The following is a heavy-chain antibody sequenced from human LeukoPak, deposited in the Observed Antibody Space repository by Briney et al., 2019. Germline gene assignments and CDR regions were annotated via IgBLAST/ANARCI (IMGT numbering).Heavy chain of an antibody. D-gene: IGHD7-27*01. CDR1: GYTFTSYY. CDR2: INPNSGGT. J-gene: IGHJ3*02. V-gene: IGHV1-2*02. CDR3: ARTRLNGDPYDAFDI. Sequence: ASVNVSCKASGYTFTSYYMHWVRQAPGQGLEWMGLINPNSGGTNYAQKFQGRVTMTRDTSITTAYMELTSLEFDDTAEYYCARTRLNGDPYDAFDIWGQGTMVTVSS.